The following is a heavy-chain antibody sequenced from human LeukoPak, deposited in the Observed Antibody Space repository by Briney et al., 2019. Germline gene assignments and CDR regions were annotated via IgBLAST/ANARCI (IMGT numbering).Heavy chain of an antibody. CDR1: GGSIANGNYY. CDR2: FYYTGST. CDR3: ASGYYGSGSYLGWFDP. V-gene: IGHV4-39*07. D-gene: IGHD3-10*01. Sequence: SETLSLTCTVSGGSIANGNYYWGWIRQPPGRGLEWIGSFYYTGSTFYNPSLKSRVTISVDTSKNQFSLKLSSVTAADTAVYYCASGYYGSGSYLGWFDPWGQGTLVTVSS. J-gene: IGHJ5*02.